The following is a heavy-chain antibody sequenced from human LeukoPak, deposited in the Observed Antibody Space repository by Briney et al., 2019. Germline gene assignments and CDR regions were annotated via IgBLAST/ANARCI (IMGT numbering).Heavy chain of an antibody. D-gene: IGHD3-16*01. Sequence: PGGSLSLSCSASGYTVINNCMTWIRQAPGKGLEWVSVIYSGGTTHYADSVKGRFTISRDNSKNTLYLQMNSLRVDDTAVYYCSTSLSWGISGNGTPLTVSS. J-gene: IGHJ6*04. CDR3: STSLSWGI. CDR1: GYTVINNC. V-gene: IGHV3-53*01. CDR2: IYSGGTT.